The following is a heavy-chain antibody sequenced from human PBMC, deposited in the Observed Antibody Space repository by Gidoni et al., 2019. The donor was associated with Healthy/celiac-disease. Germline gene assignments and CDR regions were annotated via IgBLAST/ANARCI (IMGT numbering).Heavy chain of an antibody. CDR1: GGSFSGYY. Sequence: QVQLQQWGAGLLKPSETLSLPCAVYGGSFSGYYWSWIRQPPGKGLEWIGEINHSGSTNYNPSLKSRVTISVDTSKNQFSLKLSSVTAADTAVYYCARGGLFMREPLDYWGQGTLVTVSS. V-gene: IGHV4-34*01. J-gene: IGHJ4*02. CDR3: ARGGLFMREPLDY. D-gene: IGHD3-22*01. CDR2: INHSGST.